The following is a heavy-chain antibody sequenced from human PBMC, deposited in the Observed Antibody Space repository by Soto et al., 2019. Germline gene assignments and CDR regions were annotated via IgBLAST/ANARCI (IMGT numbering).Heavy chain of an antibody. Sequence: RASVKVSCKASGYTFTSYAMHWVRQAPGQRLEWMGWINAGNGNTKYSQKFQGRVTITRDTSASTAYMELSSLRSEDTAVYYCARRPQLWFGEFDYWGQGTLVTVSS. CDR1: GYTFTSYA. CDR2: INAGNGNT. CDR3: ARRPQLWFGEFDY. V-gene: IGHV1-3*01. D-gene: IGHD3-10*01. J-gene: IGHJ4*02.